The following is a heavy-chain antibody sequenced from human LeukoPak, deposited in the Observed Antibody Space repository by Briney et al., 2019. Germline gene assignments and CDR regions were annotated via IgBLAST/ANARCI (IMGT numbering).Heavy chain of an antibody. CDR2: IIPIFGTA. J-gene: IGHJ4*02. D-gene: IGHD6-19*01. CDR1: GGTFSSYA. CDR3: ARGSFLAVVGYFDY. V-gene: IGHV1-69*13. Sequence: ASVKVSCKASGGTFSSYAISWVRQAPGQGLEWMGGIIPIFGTANYAQKFQGRDTITADESTSTAYMELSSLRSEDTAVYYCARGSFLAVVGYFDYWGQGTLVTVSS.